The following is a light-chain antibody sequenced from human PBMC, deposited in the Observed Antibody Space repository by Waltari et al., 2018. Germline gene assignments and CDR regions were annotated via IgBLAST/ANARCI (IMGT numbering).Light chain of an antibody. J-gene: IGKJ4*01. CDR2: DAS. CDR1: QSVSSN. V-gene: IGKV3-15*01. Sequence: EIVMTQSPATLSVSPGERATPSCRASQSVSSNLAWYQQKPGQAPRLLIYDASTRATGIPARFSGSGSGTEFTLTISSLQSEDFAVYYCQQYNNWPLTFGGGTKVEIK. CDR3: QQYNNWPLT.